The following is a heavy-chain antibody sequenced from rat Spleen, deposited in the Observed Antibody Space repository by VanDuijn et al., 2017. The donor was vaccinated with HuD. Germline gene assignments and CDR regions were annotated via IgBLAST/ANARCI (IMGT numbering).Heavy chain of an antibody. CDR2: MWSDGDT. D-gene: IGHD1-12*02. V-gene: IGHV2-32*01. J-gene: IGHJ4*01. Sequence: QVQLKESGPGLVQPSQTLSLTCTVSGFSLTSYHVHWVRQPPGKGLEWMGMMWSDGDTSHNSALKSRLSISRDTSKSQVFLKMNSLQTEDTATYYCARDRPDGSYYPYVMDAWGQGASVTVSS. CDR1: GFSLTSYH. CDR3: ARDRPDGSYYPYVMDA.